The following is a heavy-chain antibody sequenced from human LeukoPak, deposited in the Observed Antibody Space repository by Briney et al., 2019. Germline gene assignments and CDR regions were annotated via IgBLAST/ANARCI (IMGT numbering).Heavy chain of an antibody. Sequence: GGSLRLSCAASGFTFSSYAMSWVRQAPGKGLEWVSAISGSGGSTYYADSVKGRFTISRDNSKNTLYLQMNSLRAEDTAVYYCAQGYDFWSGKYYFDYWGQGTLVTVSS. V-gene: IGHV3-23*01. J-gene: IGHJ4*02. CDR2: ISGSGGST. CDR1: GFTFSSYA. D-gene: IGHD3-3*01. CDR3: AQGYDFWSGKYYFDY.